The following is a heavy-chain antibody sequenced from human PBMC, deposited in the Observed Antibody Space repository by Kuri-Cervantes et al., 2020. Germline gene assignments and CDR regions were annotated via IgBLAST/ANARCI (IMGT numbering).Heavy chain of an antibody. CDR1: GGSISSYY. CDR2: IYYSGST. V-gene: IGHV4-59*01. Sequence: GSLRLSCTVSGGSISSYYWSWIRQPPGKGLEWIGYIYYSGSTYYNPSLKSRVTISVDTSKKQFSLKLSSVTAADTAVYYCARTPGGYSYSDYWGQGTLVTVSS. D-gene: IGHD5-18*01. J-gene: IGHJ4*02. CDR3: ARTPGGYSYSDY.